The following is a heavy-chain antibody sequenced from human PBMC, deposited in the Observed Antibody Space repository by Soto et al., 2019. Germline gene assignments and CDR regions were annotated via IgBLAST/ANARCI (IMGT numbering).Heavy chain of an antibody. J-gene: IGHJ3*02. CDR3: ARAKGGLMIDGAFDI. Sequence: SVKVSCKASGGTFSSYTISWVRQAPGQGLEWMGRIIPILGIANYAQKFQGRVTITADKSTSTAYMELSSLRSEDTAVYYCARAKGGLMIDGAFDIWGQGTMVTVSS. D-gene: IGHD3-22*01. CDR2: IIPILGIA. CDR1: GGTFSSYT. V-gene: IGHV1-69*02.